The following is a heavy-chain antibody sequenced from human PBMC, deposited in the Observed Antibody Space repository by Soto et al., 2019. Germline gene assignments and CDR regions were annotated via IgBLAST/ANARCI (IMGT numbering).Heavy chain of an antibody. CDR1: GFTFSSYA. CDR3: AKVPIAVAGTGERTYWYFDL. D-gene: IGHD6-19*01. V-gene: IGHV3-23*01. J-gene: IGHJ2*01. Sequence: EVQLLESGGGLVQPGGSLRLSCAASGFTFSSYAMSWVRQAPGKGLEWVSAISGSGGSTYYADSVKGRFTISRDNSKNTLYLQMNSLRAEDTAVYYCAKVPIAVAGTGERTYWYFDLWGRGTLVTVSS. CDR2: ISGSGGST.